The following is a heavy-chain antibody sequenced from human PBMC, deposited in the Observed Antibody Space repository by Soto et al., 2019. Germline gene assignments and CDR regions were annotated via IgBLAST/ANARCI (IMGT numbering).Heavy chain of an antibody. CDR2: IIPMFGRP. V-gene: IGHV1-69*13. D-gene: IGHD5-12*01. J-gene: IGHJ4*02. CDR3: ARDLGSGYDPGDY. Sequence: GASVKVSSKASGGILGSYVFNWVRQAPGQGLEWMGGIIPMFGRPNYAQKFQGRVTITADESTSTAYMELSSLRSEDTAVFYCARDLGSGYDPGDYWGQGTLVTVSS. CDR1: GGILGSYV.